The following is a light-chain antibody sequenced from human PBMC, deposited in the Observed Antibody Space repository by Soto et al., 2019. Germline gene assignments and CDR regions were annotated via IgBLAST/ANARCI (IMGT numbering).Light chain of an antibody. J-gene: IGKJ3*01. CDR2: GAS. CDR1: QSVTSTY. V-gene: IGKV3-20*01. CDR3: QQYNNWPPL. Sequence: EIVLTQSPGTLSLSPGERATLSCRASQSVTSTYLAWYQQKPGQAPRLLIYGASSRAIGIPDRFSGSVSGSDFILTISSLQSEDFAVYYCQQYNNWPPLFGPGTKVDIK.